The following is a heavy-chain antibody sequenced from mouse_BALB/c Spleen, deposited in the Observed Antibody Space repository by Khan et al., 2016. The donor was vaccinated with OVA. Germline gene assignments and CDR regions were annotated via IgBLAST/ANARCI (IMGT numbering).Heavy chain of an antibody. CDR2: IDPSDSYT. CDR3: ARAYFYGSSTWFGY. J-gene: IGHJ3*01. D-gene: IGHD1-1*01. CDR1: GYTFTTYW. V-gene: IGHV1-69*02. Sequence: QVRLQQSGAELVKPGASVKLSCKASGYTFTTYWMHWVKRRPGQGLEWIGEIDPSDSYTNYTPEFKGKATLTVDKSSSTAYMQLSSLSSEDSAVYYCARAYFYGSSTWFGYWGQGTLVTVSA.